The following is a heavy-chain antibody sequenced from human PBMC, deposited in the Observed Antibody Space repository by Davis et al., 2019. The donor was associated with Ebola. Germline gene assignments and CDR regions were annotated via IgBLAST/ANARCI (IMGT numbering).Heavy chain of an antibody. CDR1: GFTVSSNY. Sequence: PGGSLRLSCAASGFTVSSNYMSWVRQAPGQGLEWVSVIYSGGSTYYADSVKGRFTISRDNSKNTLYLQMNSLRAEDTAVYYCARLMAVRSGYRVDGWFDPWGQGTLVTVSS. J-gene: IGHJ5*02. CDR3: ARLMAVRSGYRVDGWFDP. CDR2: IYSGGST. D-gene: IGHD5-12*01. V-gene: IGHV3-66*04.